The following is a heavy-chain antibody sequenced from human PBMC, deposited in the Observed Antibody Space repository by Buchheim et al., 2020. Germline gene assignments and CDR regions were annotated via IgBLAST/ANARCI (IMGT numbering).Heavy chain of an antibody. J-gene: IGHJ4*02. CDR2: LYTSGKS. Sequence: EVQLVQSGGGLVQPGGSLRLSCAASGIPVSSNYMSWVRQRPEKGLEWVSVLYTSGKSYYTDSVKGRFIVSRDDSENTLYLQMNGLRPEDTAVYYCASPGYSSGWYAYWGQGT. V-gene: IGHV3-66*02. CDR3: ASPGYSSGWYAY. CDR1: GIPVSSNY. D-gene: IGHD6-19*01.